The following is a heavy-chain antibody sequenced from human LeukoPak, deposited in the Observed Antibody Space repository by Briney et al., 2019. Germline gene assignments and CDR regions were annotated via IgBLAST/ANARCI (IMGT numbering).Heavy chain of an antibody. V-gene: IGHV3-23*01. CDR2: ISGNGGST. J-gene: IGHJ4*02. CDR1: GFTFSTYG. CDR3: ARNRYFDWLSDDY. D-gene: IGHD3-9*01. Sequence: GGTLRLSCVASGFTFSTYGMSWVRQAPGKGLEWVSAISGNGGSTYYADSVKGRFTISRDNAKNSLYLQMNSLRAEDTAVYYCARNRYFDWLSDDYWGQGTLVTVSS.